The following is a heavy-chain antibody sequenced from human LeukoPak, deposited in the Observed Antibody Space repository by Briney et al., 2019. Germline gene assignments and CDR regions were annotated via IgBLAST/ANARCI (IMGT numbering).Heavy chain of an antibody. CDR3: ARLTSGRDGYNSLIDY. Sequence: SETLSLTCAVHGGSFSGYYWSWIRQPPGKGLEWIGEINHSGSTNYNPSLKSRVTISVDTSKNQFSLKLSSVTAADTAVYYCARLTSGRDGYNSLIDYWGQGTLVTVSS. CDR1: GGSFSGYY. D-gene: IGHD5-24*01. J-gene: IGHJ4*02. CDR2: INHSGST. V-gene: IGHV4-34*01.